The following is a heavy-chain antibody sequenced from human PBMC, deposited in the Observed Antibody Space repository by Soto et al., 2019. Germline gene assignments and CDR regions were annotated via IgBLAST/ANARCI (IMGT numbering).Heavy chain of an antibody. CDR3: ASSIEVAGIYYYPVMDV. CDR1: GYSFTSYW. J-gene: IGHJ6*02. V-gene: IGHV5-51*01. D-gene: IGHD6-19*01. CDR2: IYPGDSDT. Sequence: GESLKISCKGSGYSFTSYWIGWVRQMPGKGLEWMGIIYPGDSDTRYSPSFQGQVTISADKSISTAYLQWSSLKASDTAMYYCASSIEVAGIYYYPVMDVWGQGTTVPVS.